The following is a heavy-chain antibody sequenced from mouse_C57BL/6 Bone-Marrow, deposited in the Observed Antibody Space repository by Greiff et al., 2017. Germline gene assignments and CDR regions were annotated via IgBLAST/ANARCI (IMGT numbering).Heavy chain of an antibody. CDR2: IDPETGGT. V-gene: IGHV1-15*01. Sequence: QVQLQQSGAELVRPGASVTLSCKASGYTFTDYEMHWVKQTPVHGLEWIGAIDPETGGTAYNQKFKGKAILTADKSSSTAYMELRSLTSEDSAVYYSTRREQDNYVPYWGQGTLVTVSA. D-gene: IGHD1-3*01. J-gene: IGHJ3*01. CDR1: GYTFTDYE. CDR3: TRREQDNYVPY.